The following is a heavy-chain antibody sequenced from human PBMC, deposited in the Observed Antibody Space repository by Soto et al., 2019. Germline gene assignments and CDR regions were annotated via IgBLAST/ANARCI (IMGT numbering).Heavy chain of an antibody. Sequence: EVRLLESGGGLVQPGGSLRLSCVASGFDFSTYAMSWVRQAPGKGLEWVSVIVEGGVSRVYADAVKGRFTISRDNSKNTLYLQMTSLRVDDTAMYYCARDSVTRVSSDIPGMDVWGHGTTVSVSS. CDR3: ARDSVTRVSSDIPGMDV. CDR1: GFDFSTYA. V-gene: IGHV3-23*01. D-gene: IGHD3-10*01. J-gene: IGHJ6*02. CDR2: IVEGGVSR.